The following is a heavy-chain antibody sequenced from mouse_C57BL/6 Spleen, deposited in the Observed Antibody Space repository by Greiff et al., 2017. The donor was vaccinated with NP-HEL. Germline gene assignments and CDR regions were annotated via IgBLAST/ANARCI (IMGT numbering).Heavy chain of an antibody. D-gene: IGHD1-1*01. Sequence: VQLQQSGAELVRPGASVKLSCTASGFNIKDDYMHWVKQRPEQGLEWIGWIDPENGDTEYASKFQGKATITADTSSNTAYQQLSSLTSEDTAVYYCTYYAGSAMDYWGQGTSVTVSS. V-gene: IGHV14-4*01. CDR1: GFNIKDDY. CDR3: TYYAGSAMDY. CDR2: IDPENGDT. J-gene: IGHJ4*01.